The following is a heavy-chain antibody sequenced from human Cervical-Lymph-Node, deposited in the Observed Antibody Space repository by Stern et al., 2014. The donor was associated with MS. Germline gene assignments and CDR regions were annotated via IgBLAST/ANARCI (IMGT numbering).Heavy chain of an antibody. J-gene: IGHJ4*02. Sequence: EVQLVESGPEVKRPGESLKISCQASGYTFTSYWIGWVRQMPGKGLEWIAIIFPGGSAIRYSPSFQGQLPISADKSSSTAYLQWNNLKASGTAIYYCARQRYFDYWGQGTLVTVSS. CDR2: IFPGGSAI. V-gene: IGHV5-51*01. CDR3: ARQRYFDY. CDR1: GYTFTSYW.